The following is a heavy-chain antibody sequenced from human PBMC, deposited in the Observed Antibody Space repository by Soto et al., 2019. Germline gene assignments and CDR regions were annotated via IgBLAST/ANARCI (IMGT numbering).Heavy chain of an antibody. J-gene: IGHJ5*02. D-gene: IGHD3-10*01. CDR2: ISYDGSNK. V-gene: IGHV3-30-3*01. Sequence: GGSLRLSCAASGFTFSSYAMHWVRQAPGKGLEWVAVISYDGSNKYYADSVKGRFTISRDNSKTTLYLQMNSLRAEDTAVYYCARDLGRYGSGSTNNWFDPWGQGTLVTVSS. CDR1: GFTFSSYA. CDR3: ARDLGRYGSGSTNNWFDP.